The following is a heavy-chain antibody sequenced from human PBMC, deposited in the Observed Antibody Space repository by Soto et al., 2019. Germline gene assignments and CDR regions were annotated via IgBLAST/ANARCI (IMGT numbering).Heavy chain of an antibody. Sequence: GGSLRLGCAASGVTVSSYSMNWVRQAPGKGLEWVSYISSSSSTIYYADSVKGRFTISRDNAKNSLYLQMNSLRDEDTAVYYCASPGTDYGDYVSYWGQGTLVTVSS. J-gene: IGHJ4*02. CDR1: GVTVSSYS. CDR3: ASPGTDYGDYVSY. V-gene: IGHV3-48*02. D-gene: IGHD4-17*01. CDR2: ISSSSSTI.